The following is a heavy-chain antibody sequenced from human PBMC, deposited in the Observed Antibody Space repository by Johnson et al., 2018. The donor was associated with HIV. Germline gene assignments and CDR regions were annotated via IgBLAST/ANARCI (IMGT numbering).Heavy chain of an antibody. CDR3: ALTSYYDSRGAFDI. J-gene: IGHJ3*02. V-gene: IGHV3-9*01. D-gene: IGHD3-22*01. CDR1: GFTFDDYA. Sequence: VQLVESGGGLVQPGRSLRLSCAASGFTFDDYAMHWVRQAPGKGLEWVSGISWNSGSIGYADSVKGRFTISRDNAKNSLYLQMNSLRAEDTAVYYCALTSYYDSRGAFDIWGQGTMVTVSS. CDR2: ISWNSGSI.